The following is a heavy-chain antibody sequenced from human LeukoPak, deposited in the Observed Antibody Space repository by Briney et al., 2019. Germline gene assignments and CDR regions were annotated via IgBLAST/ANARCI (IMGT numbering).Heavy chain of an antibody. V-gene: IGHV4-34*01. D-gene: IGHD3-10*01. CDR1: GGSFSGYY. Sequence: SETLSLTCAVSGGSFSGYYWSWIRQPPGKGLEWIGEINHSGSTNYNPSLKSRVTISIDTSKNQFSLKLSSVTAADTAVYYCARDYGSGSYYRTYYSMDLWGKGTTVTVSS. J-gene: IGHJ6*03. CDR3: ARDYGSGSYYRTYYSMDL. CDR2: INHSGST.